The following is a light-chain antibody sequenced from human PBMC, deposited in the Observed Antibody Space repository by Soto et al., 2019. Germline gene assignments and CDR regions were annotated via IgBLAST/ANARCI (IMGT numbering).Light chain of an antibody. V-gene: IGKV1-8*01. Sequence: AIRMTQSPSSLSASTGDRVTITCRASQGISSYLAWYQQKPGKAPKLLIYAASTLQSGVPSRFSGSGSGTDFTLTISCLQSEDFATYYCQQYYGYPQAFGQGTRLEIK. CDR1: QGISSY. CDR3: QQYYGYPQA. CDR2: AAS. J-gene: IGKJ5*01.